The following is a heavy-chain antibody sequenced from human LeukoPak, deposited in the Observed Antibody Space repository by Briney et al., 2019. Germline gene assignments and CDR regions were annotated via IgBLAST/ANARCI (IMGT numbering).Heavy chain of an antibody. J-gene: IGHJ4*02. CDR2: IIPIFGTA. CDR1: GGTFSIYA. D-gene: IGHD6-19*01. Sequence: GSSVKVSCKASGGTFSIYAISWVRQAPGQGLEWMGGIIPIFGTANYAQKFQGRVTITADESTSTAYTELSSLRSEDTAVYYCAREPGIAVAGYAFDYWGQGTLVTVSS. V-gene: IGHV1-69*01. CDR3: AREPGIAVAGYAFDY.